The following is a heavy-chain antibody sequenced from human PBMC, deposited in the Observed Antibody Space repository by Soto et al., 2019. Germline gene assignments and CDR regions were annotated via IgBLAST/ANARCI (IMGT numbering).Heavy chain of an antibody. D-gene: IGHD2-2*01. CDR3: ARVSRVPAADYYYYYGMDV. CDR2: IYYSGST. V-gene: IGHV4-31*03. Sequence: PSETLSLTCTVSGGSISSGGYYWSWIRQHPGKGLEWIGYIYYSGSTYYNPSLKSRVTISVDTSKNQFSLKLSSVTAADTAVYYCARVSRVPAADYYYYYGMDVWGQGTTVTVSS. J-gene: IGHJ6*02. CDR1: GGSISSGGYY.